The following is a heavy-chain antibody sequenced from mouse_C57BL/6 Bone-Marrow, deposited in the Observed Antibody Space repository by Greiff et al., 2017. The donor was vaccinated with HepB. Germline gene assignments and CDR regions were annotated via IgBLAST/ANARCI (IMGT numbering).Heavy chain of an antibody. CDR2: IDPSDSYT. CDR3: SRSRGNYEGYYAMDY. Sequence: QVQLQQPGAELVKPGASVKLSCKASGYTFTSYWMQWVKQRPGQGLEWIGEIDPSDSYTNYNQKFKGKATLTVDTSSSTAYMQLSSLTSEDSAVYYCSRSRGNYEGYYAMDYWGQGTSVTVSS. J-gene: IGHJ4*01. CDR1: GYTFTSYW. V-gene: IGHV1-50*01. D-gene: IGHD2-1*01.